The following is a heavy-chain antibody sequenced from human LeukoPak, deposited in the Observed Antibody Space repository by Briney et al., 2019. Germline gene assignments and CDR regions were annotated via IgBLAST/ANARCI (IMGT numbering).Heavy chain of an antibody. V-gene: IGHV1-2*02. CDR2: INPNKGDT. CDR1: GYTFAGYY. Sequence: ASVKVSCKASGYTFAGYYIHWVRRAPGQGLEWLGWINPNKGDTKSTQKFRDRVIMSTDTSLTTAYMELSNLRSEDTAVYYCTRSSWDCSSGSCYSNMNFDFWGQGTLVTVSS. J-gene: IGHJ4*02. CDR3: TRSSWDCSSGSCYSNMNFDF. D-gene: IGHD2-15*01.